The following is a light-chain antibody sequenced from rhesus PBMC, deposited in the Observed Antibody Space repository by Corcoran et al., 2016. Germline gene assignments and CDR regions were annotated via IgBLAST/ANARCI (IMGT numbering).Light chain of an antibody. V-gene: IGKV2-104*02. CDR3: MQALEFPLT. CDR2: EVS. CDR1: QSLLDSEDGNTY. J-gene: IGKJ4*01. Sequence: DIVMTQTPLSLPVTPGEPASISCRSSQSLLDSEDGNTYLDWYLQKPGQSPQLLLYEVSNRASGGPDRFSGSGSDTYFTLKISRVEAEDVGVYYCMQALEFPLTFGGGTKVEIK.